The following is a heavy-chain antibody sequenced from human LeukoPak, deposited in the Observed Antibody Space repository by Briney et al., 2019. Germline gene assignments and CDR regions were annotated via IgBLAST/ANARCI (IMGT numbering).Heavy chain of an antibody. CDR3: ARETSHFDS. CDR1: GDSFSSNGAA. J-gene: IGHJ4*02. V-gene: IGHV6-1*01. Sequence: SQTLSLTCVISGDSFSSNGAAWNWIRQSPSSGLEWLGRTYYRSKWYNDYAVSVKSRITINPDTSKNQFFLQLNSVTPEDTAVYYCARETSHFDSWGQGTLVTVSS. CDR2: TYYRSKWYN.